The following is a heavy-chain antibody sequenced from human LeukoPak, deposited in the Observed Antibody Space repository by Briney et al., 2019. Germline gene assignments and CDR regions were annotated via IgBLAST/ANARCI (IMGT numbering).Heavy chain of an antibody. V-gene: IGHV3-21*01. J-gene: IGHJ4*02. CDR1: GFTVSSNY. CDR2: ITSSSSYI. D-gene: IGHD7-27*01. CDR3: VRHLTGIAQPFFDY. Sequence: GGSLRLSCAASGFTVSSNYMTWVRQAPGKGLEWVSSITSSSSYIYYADSLKGRFTISRDNAKNSLYLQMNSLRAEDTAGYYCVRHLTGIAQPFFDYWGQGTLVTVSS.